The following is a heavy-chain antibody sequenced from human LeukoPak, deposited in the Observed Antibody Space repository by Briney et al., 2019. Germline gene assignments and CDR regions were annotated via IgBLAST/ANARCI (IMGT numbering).Heavy chain of an antibody. J-gene: IGHJ6*03. CDR2: VYSSGTT. CDR1: GGSISGGSYY. Sequence: SETLSLTCTVSGGSISGGSYYWSWIRQPAGRGLEYIGRVYSSGTTTYNPSLKSRVTISRDTFKNQLFLKLRLVTAPDTAVYYCARAHGYYYYMDVWGKGTTVTVSS. V-gene: IGHV4-61*02. CDR3: ARAHGYYYYMDV.